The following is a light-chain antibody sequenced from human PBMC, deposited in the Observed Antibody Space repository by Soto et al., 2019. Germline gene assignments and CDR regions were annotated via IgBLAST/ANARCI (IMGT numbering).Light chain of an antibody. J-gene: IGKJ1*01. CDR2: GAS. CDR3: QHTGT. CDR1: QSISFTY. V-gene: IGKV3-20*01. Sequence: EIVLTQSPGTLSVSPGERATLSCRASQSISFTYLAWYQQKPGQAPRLLIYGASSRATGVPDRFSGSGSGTDCTLTVRRLEPEDFAVYYCQHTGTFGPGTKVEIK.